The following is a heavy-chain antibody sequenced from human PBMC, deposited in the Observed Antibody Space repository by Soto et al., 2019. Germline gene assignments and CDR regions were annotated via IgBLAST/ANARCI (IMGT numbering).Heavy chain of an antibody. Sequence: GESLKISCKGSGYSFTSYWIGWVRQMPGKGLEWMEIIYPGDSDTRYSPYFQGQVTISADKSISTAYLQWSSLKASDTAMYYCARHGAAGTPYYYGMDVWGQGTTVTVSS. CDR2: IYPGDSDT. CDR1: GYSFTSYW. V-gene: IGHV5-51*01. D-gene: IGHD6-13*01. CDR3: ARHGAAGTPYYYGMDV. J-gene: IGHJ6*02.